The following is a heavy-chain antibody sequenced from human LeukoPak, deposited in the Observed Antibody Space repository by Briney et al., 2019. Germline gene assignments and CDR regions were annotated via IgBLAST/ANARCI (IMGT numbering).Heavy chain of an antibody. V-gene: IGHV6-1*01. CDR1: GDSVSSNTAA. Sequence: SQTLSLTCAISGDSVSSNTAAWNWVRQSPSRGLEWLGRTYYRSKWYYDYATSVSSRMAINPDTSKNLFSLQRNSVTPENTAVYYCARDPGYYYAMDVWGQGTTVTVSS. D-gene: IGHD2-15*01. CDR3: ARDPGYYYAMDV. J-gene: IGHJ6*02. CDR2: TYYRSKWYY.